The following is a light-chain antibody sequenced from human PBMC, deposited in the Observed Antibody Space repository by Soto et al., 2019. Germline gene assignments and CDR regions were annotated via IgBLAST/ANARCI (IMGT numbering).Light chain of an antibody. J-gene: IGKJ1*01. V-gene: IGKV3-15*01. CDR3: QQYYTWPRT. CDR1: QSVSTN. CDR2: GAS. Sequence: EIVMTQSPGTLSVSPGEGATLSCRASQSVSTNLAWYQQKPDQAPRLLIHGASTTATGMPARFSGSGSGTEFTLTISSLQSEDFAVYYCQQYYTWPRTFGQGTRVEIK.